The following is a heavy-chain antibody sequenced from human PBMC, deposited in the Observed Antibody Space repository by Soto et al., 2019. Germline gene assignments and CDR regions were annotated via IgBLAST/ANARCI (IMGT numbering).Heavy chain of an antibody. CDR2: MNPNSGDT. Sequence: ASVNVSCKASGYTFTSYDINWVRQATGQGLEWLGWMNPNSGDTGYAQKFQGRVTMTRDTSISTAYMELSSLRIEDTAVYYCARNPAATGDFDYWGQGTLVTVSS. CDR3: ARNPAATGDFDY. V-gene: IGHV1-8*01. J-gene: IGHJ4*02. CDR1: GYTFTSYD. D-gene: IGHD7-27*01.